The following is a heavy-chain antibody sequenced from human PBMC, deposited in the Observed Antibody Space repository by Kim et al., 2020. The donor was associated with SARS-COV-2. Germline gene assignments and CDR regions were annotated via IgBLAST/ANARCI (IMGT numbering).Heavy chain of an antibody. Sequence: SETLSLSCAVYGGSFSNYYWSWIRQTPGMGLEWIGEVNQSGDINYNPSLKSRVAILIDTSKNQFSLRLHSVTAADTAVYYCARSAGLRYVEWSPYYFDYWGQGTPVTVSS. CDR3: ARSAGLRYVEWSPYYFDY. CDR2: VNQSGDI. CDR1: GGSFSNYY. J-gene: IGHJ4*02. V-gene: IGHV4-34*01. D-gene: IGHD3-9*01.